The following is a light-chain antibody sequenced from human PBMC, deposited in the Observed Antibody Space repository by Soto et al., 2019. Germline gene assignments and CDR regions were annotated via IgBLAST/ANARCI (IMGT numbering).Light chain of an antibody. V-gene: IGKV3-11*01. CDR1: QSVSSN. CDR2: DAF. CDR3: QQRSTWPLT. Sequence: EIVLTQSPATLSLTPGERATLSCRASQSVSSNLVWYQQKPGQAPRLLIYDAFNRATGIPARFSGSGSGTDFTLTISSLEPEDFAVYYCQQRSTWPLTFGGGTKVEIK. J-gene: IGKJ4*01.